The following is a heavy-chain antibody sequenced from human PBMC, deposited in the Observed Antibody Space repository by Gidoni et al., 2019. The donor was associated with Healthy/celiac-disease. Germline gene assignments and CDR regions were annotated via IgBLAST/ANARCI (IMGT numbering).Heavy chain of an antibody. CDR2: IYYSGST. CDR3: ARGSSGYPPDLVFDFDY. V-gene: IGHV4-59*01. Sequence: QVQLQESGPGLVKPSETLSLTCTVSGGSISSYYWSWIRQPPGKGLEWIGYIYYSGSTNYNPSLKSRVTISVDTSKNQFSLKLSSVTAADTAVYYCARGSSGYPPDLVFDFDYWGQGTLVTVSS. J-gene: IGHJ4*02. CDR1: GGSISSYY. D-gene: IGHD3-22*01.